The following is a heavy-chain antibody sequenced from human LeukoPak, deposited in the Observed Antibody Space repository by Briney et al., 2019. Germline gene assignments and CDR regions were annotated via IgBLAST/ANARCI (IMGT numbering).Heavy chain of an antibody. Sequence: ASVKVSCKASGYTFTDYYMHWVRQAPGQGFGWMGWISPNDGDTNYAQKFQGRVTMTRDTSISTAHMEVSRLRSDDTAVYYCARANFLYCSSSTCLFDYWGQGTLVTVSS. J-gene: IGHJ4*02. CDR1: GYTFTDYY. CDR2: ISPNDGDT. CDR3: ARANFLYCSSSTCLFDY. D-gene: IGHD2-2*01. V-gene: IGHV1-2*02.